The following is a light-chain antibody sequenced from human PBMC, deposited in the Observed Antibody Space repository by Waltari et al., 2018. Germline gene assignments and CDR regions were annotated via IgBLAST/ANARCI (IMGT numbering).Light chain of an antibody. CDR1: NIGVVNYTD. J-gene: IGLJ2*01. CDR3: CSYVRVTTFI. CDR2: DVN. V-gene: IGLV2-23*02. Sequence: SALTQPTSVSGSPGQSITISCSGTNIGVVNYTDVSWYQHHPGKAPTLIIFDVNKRPEGVSDRFSGFTSDNTSSLTISGLQPEDEATYYCCSYVRVTTFIFGGGTALTVL.